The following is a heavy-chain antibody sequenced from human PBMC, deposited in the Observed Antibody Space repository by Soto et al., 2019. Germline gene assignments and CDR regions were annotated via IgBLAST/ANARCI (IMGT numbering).Heavy chain of an antibody. D-gene: IGHD2-2*01. V-gene: IGHV4-34*01. CDR2: IDQSGTT. CDR3: ARFRRGPAALFDKN. J-gene: IGHJ4*02. Sequence: WETLSLTCAVYGGPFSGFYWSWIRQPPGKELEWIGEIDQSGTTNYNPSLKSRVTMSVDTSKNQFSLNLRSVTAADTATYYCARFRRGPAALFDKNWGQGTQVTVSS. CDR1: GGPFSGFY.